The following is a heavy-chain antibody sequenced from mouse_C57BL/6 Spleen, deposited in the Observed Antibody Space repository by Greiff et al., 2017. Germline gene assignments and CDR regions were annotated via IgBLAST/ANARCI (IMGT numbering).Heavy chain of an antibody. CDR3: ARHGGGGYFDY. CDR2: ISNGGGST. J-gene: IGHJ2*01. V-gene: IGHV5-12*01. Sequence: EVMLVESGGGLVQPGGSLKLSCAASGFTFSDYYMYWVRQTPEKRLEWVAYISNGGGSTYYPDTVKGRFTISRDNAKNTLYLQMSRLKSEDTAMYYCARHGGGGYFDYWGQGTTLTVSS. CDR1: GFTFSDYY.